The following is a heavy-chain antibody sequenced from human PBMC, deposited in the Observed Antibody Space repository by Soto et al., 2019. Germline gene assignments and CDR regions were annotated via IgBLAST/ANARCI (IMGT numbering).Heavy chain of an antibody. CDR2: ARNKPSGYTT. V-gene: IGHV3-72*01. CDR3: TSSRVWGVFHY. Sequence: EVQLVESGGGLVQPGGSLRLSCAASGFTFSDHHMDWVRQAPGKGLEWIGRARNKPSGYTTEYAASVKGRFTASRDDSRYSLYLQMNSLTTEETAVYYCTSSRVWGVFHYWGQGTLVTVSS. CDR1: GFTFSDHH. D-gene: IGHD3-10*01. J-gene: IGHJ4*02.